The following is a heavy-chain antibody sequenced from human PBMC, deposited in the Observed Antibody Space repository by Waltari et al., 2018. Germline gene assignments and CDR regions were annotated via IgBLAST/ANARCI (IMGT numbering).Heavy chain of an antibody. CDR2: ISSSSTYI. CDR3: ASVDSSAFSRSFDY. D-gene: IGHD3-22*01. CDR1: GCAFTSFH. V-gene: IGHV3-21*02. J-gene: IGHJ4*02. Sequence: QLVESGGGLVKPGGSLRLSCAASGCAFTSFHWNWVRQAPGKGLEWVSSISSSSTYIYYADSVKGRFTVSRDNAKNALFLQMSSLRVEDTAVYYCASVDSSAFSRSFDYWGLGTLVTVSS.